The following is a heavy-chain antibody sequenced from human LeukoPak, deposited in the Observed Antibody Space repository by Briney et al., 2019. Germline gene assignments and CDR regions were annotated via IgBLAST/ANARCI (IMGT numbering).Heavy chain of an antibody. D-gene: IGHD3-22*01. CDR2: ISGSGGST. J-gene: IGHJ4*02. CDR1: GFTFSSYA. CDR3: AKGPGNYYDSSGYLYYFDY. Sequence: GGSLRLSCAASGFTFSSYAMSWVRLAPGKGLEWVSAISGSGGSTYYADSVKGRFTISRDNSKNTLYLQMNSLRAEDTAVYYCAKGPGNYYDSSGYLYYFDYWGQGTLVTVSS. V-gene: IGHV3-23*01.